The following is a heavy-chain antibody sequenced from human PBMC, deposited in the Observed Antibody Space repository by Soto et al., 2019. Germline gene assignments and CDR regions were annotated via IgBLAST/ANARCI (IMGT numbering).Heavy chain of an antibody. CDR3: ARGSTVAAILFDY. J-gene: IGHJ4*02. D-gene: IGHD2-15*01. CDR1: GDYISSGGYY. V-gene: IGHV4-31*03. CDR2: IYYSGST. Sequence: QVQLQESGPGLVKPSQTLSLTCTVSGDYISSGGYYWSWIRQHPGKGLEWIGYIYYSGSTYYNPSLNSRVIITVDTSKNQFSLKLSSVTAADTAVYYCARGSTVAAILFDYWGQGTLVTASS.